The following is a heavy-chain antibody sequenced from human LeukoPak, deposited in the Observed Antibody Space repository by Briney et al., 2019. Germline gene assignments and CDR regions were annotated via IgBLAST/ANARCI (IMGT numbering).Heavy chain of an antibody. CDR1: GGSISSSISGWGWY. V-gene: IGHV4-39*07. Sequence: SETLSLTCTVSGGSISSSISGWGWYWGWIRQPPGKGLEWIGSIYYSGSTYYNPSLKGRVTISVDTSKNQFSMNLNSVTAADTAVYYCARGITMASNWFDPWGQGTLVTVSS. CDR2: IYYSGST. CDR3: ARGITMASNWFDP. D-gene: IGHD3-10*01. J-gene: IGHJ5*02.